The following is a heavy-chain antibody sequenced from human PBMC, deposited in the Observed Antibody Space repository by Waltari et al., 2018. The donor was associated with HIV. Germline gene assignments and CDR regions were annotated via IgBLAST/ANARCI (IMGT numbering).Heavy chain of an antibody. CDR3: AKGVENHGVDAFDI. Sequence: SSYAMSWVRQAPGKGLEWVSAISGSGGSTYYADSVKGRFTISRDNSKNTLYLQMNSLRAEDTAVYYCAKGVENHGVDAFDIWGQGTMVTVSS. V-gene: IGHV3-23*01. CDR2: ISGSGGST. CDR1: SSYA. D-gene: IGHD3-10*01. J-gene: IGHJ3*02.